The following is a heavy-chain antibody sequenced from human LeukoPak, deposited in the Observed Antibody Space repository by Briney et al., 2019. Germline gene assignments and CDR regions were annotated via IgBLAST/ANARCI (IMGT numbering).Heavy chain of an antibody. V-gene: IGHV3-21*01. CDR1: GFTFSSYS. CDR2: ISSRSTDI. D-gene: IGHD4-17*01. CDR3: AREPPGGGEYVDAFDI. Sequence: GGSLRLSCVASGFTFSSYSMNWVRQAPGKGLEWVSSISSRSTDIYHADSVKGRFTISRDNAKNSLYLQMNSLREEDAAMYYCAREPPGGGEYVDAFDIWGQGTMVTVSS. J-gene: IGHJ3*02.